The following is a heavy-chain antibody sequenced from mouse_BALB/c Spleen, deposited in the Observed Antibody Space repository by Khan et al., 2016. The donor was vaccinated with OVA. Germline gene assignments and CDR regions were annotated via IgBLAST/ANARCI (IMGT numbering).Heavy chain of an antibody. D-gene: IGHD2-4*01. CDR1: GYSITSDYA. J-gene: IGHJ3*01. CDR3: ARGDYDGAWFSY. V-gene: IGHV3-2*02. Sequence: EVQLQESGPGLVKPSQSLSLTCTVTGYSITSDYAWNWIRQFPGNKLEWMGYISYSGSTSYNPSLKSRISITRDTSKNQFFLQLNSVTTEDTATYDGARGDYDGAWFSYWCQGTLETVSA. CDR2: ISYSGST.